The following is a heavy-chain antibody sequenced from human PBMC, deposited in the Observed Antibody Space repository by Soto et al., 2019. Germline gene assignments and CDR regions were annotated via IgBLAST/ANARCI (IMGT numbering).Heavy chain of an antibody. CDR2: ISAYNGNT. D-gene: IGHD1-1*01. CDR3: ATDQGITTLRDDSMYYYGMDG. CDR1: GYTFTSYG. Sequence: ASVKVSCKASGYTFTSYGISWVRQAPGQGLEWLGWISAYNGNTNYAQKLQGRVTMTTDTSTSTAYMDLRSLRSDDTAVYYCATDQGITTLRDDSMYYYGMDGWGAGTTVTVS. V-gene: IGHV1-18*01. J-gene: IGHJ6*02.